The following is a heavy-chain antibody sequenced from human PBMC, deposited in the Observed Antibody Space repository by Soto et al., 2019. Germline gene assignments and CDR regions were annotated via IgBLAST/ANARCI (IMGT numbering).Heavy chain of an antibody. CDR1: GFTFSRYA. Sequence: EVQLVESGGGLVQPGGSLRLSCAASGFTFSRYAMHWVRQAPGKGLEYVSAISSSGGTTYYANSVKGRFTISRDNSKNTLYLQMGGLRTEDMAVYYCARDSGGYAFDIWGQGTMVTVSS. CDR2: ISSSGGTT. V-gene: IGHV3-64*01. CDR3: ARDSGGYAFDI. D-gene: IGHD3-10*01. J-gene: IGHJ3*02.